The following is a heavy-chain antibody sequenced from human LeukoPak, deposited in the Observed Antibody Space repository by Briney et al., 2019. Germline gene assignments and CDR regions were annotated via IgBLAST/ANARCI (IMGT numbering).Heavy chain of an antibody. V-gene: IGHV3-23*01. D-gene: IGHD3-10*01. CDR2: IGGRDGSA. CDR3: AKGHYYGSGSLDY. J-gene: IGHJ4*02. CDR1: GFMFSSHG. Sequence: GGSLRLSCAASGFMFSSHGMNWVRQAPGKGLEWVSAIGGRDGSAYYADSVKGRFTISRDNSKNTLYVQMNSLRAEDTAVYYCAKGHYYGSGSLDYWGQGTLVTVSS.